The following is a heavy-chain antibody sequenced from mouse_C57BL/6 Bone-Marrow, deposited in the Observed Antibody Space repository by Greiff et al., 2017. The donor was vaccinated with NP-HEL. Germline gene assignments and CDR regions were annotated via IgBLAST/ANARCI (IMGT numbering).Heavy chain of an antibody. V-gene: IGHV1-15*01. CDR2: IDPETGGT. D-gene: IGHD1-1*01. Sequence: VKLMESGAELVRPGASVTLSCKASGYTFTDYEMHWVKQTPVHGLEWIGAIDPETGGTAYNQKFKGKAILTADKSSSTAYMELRSLTSEDSAVYYCTRDYYGSSPLDYWGQGSTLTVSS. CDR3: TRDYYGSSPLDY. CDR1: GYTFTDYE. J-gene: IGHJ2*01.